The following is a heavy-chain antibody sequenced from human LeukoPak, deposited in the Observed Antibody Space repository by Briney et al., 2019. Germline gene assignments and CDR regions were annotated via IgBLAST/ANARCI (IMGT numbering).Heavy chain of an antibody. D-gene: IGHD6-13*01. CDR2: INRCGGLT. CDR1: GFTFNEYW. CDR3: AREEHRLAAAGTSAFDL. J-gene: IGHJ3*01. V-gene: IGHV3-74*01. Sequence: GGSLRLSCSASGFTFNEYWMHWVRQAPGKGLAGGSHINRCGGLTHYADSVKGRFTISRDNARNTLYLQMNSLRADDTAIYFCAREEHRLAAAGTSAFDLGGQGTLVTVSP.